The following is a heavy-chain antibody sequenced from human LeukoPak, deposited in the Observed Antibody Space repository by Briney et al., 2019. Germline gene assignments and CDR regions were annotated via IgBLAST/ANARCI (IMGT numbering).Heavy chain of an antibody. V-gene: IGHV3-33*01. CDR3: ARDGNFGYDAFDI. CDR1: GFTFSSYG. Sequence: GGSLRVSCAVSGFTFSSYGMHWVRQAPGKGVEWVAVIWDDGSNKYYADSVKGRFTISRDNSKNTLYLQVNSLRAEDTAVYYCARDGNFGYDAFDIWGQGTMVTVSS. J-gene: IGHJ3*02. D-gene: IGHD3-10*01. CDR2: IWDDGSNK.